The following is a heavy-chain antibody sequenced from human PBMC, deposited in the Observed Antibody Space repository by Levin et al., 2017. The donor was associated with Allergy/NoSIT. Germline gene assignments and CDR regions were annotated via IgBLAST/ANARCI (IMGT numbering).Heavy chain of an antibody. CDR3: AREDQAAAGDIDY. CDR2: ISYDGSNK. J-gene: IGHJ4*02. CDR1: GFTFSSYA. D-gene: IGHD6-13*01. Sequence: GGSLRLSCAASGFTFSSYAMHWVRQAPGKGLEWVAVISYDGSNKYYADSVKGRFTISRDNSKNTLYLQMNSLRAEDTAVYYCAREDQAAAGDIDYWGQATLVTVSS. V-gene: IGHV3-30-3*01.